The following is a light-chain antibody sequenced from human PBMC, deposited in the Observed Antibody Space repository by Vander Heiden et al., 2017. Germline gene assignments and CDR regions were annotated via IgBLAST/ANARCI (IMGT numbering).Light chain of an antibody. CDR2: GNS. CDR1: SSNIGAGYD. V-gene: IGLV1-40*01. Sequence: QSVLTQPPSVSGAPGQRVTISCTWSSSNIGAGYDVHWYQQLPGTAPNLLIYGNSNRPSGVPDRFSGSKSGTSASLAITGLQAEDEADYYCQSYDSSLSGFVVFGGGTKLTVL. CDR3: QSYDSSLSGFVV. J-gene: IGLJ2*01.